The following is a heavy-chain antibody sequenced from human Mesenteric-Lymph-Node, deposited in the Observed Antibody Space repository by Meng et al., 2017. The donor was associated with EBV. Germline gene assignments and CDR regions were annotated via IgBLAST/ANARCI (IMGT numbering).Heavy chain of an antibody. D-gene: IGHD3-10*01. CDR3: ANAPYYY. V-gene: IGHV3-23*01. CDR1: GFTFNNYD. J-gene: IGHJ4*02. CDR2: ISGSGSTT. Sequence: VQLLESGGGLVQPGGSLRLSCAASGFTFNNYDMSWVRQAPGKGLEWVSSISGSGSTTNYADSVKGRFTVSRDNPGNTLFLQMNSLRVEDTAVYYCANAPYYYWGRGTLVTVSS.